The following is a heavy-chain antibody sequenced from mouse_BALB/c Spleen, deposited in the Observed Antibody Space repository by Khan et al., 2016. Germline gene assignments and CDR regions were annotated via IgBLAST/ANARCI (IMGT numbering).Heavy chain of an antibody. CDR1: GFDFSRYW. CDR2: INPDSSTI. J-gene: IGHJ2*01. D-gene: IGHD1-1*01. CDR3: SARYYYGCSDY. V-gene: IGHV4-1*02. Sequence: EVKLLESGGGLVQPGGSLKLSCAASGFDFSRYWMRWVRQAPGKGLEWIGEINPDSSTINYTPSLKDKFIISRDNAKNTPYLQLSKVRSADTALDYCSARYYYGCSDYWCQGTTLTVSS.